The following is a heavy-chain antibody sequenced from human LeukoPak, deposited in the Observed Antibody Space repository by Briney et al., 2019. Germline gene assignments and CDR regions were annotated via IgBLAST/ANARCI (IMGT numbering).Heavy chain of an antibody. CDR3: ARHWGGNYDAFDI. D-gene: IGHD4-23*01. V-gene: IGHV4-59*08. CDR1: GGSLSSYY. Sequence: SEALSLTCTVSGGSLSSYYWSWIRQPPGKGLEWIGYIYYSGSTNYNPSLKSRVTISVDTSKNQFSLKLSSVTAADTAVYYCARHWGGNYDAFDIWGQGTMVTVSS. J-gene: IGHJ3*02. CDR2: IYYSGST.